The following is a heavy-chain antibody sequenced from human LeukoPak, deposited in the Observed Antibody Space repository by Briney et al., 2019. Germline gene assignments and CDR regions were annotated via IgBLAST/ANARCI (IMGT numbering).Heavy chain of an antibody. D-gene: IGHD1-26*01. CDR2: IIPIFGTA. V-gene: IGHV1-69*13. CDR3: ATADYSGSYYPLPRYYGMDV. CDR1: GYTFTSYA. J-gene: IGHJ6*02. Sequence: ASVKASCKASGYTFTSYAISWVRQAPGQGLEWMGGIIPIFGTANYAQKFQGRVTITADESTSTAYMELSSLRSEDTAVYYCATADYSGSYYPLPRYYGMDVWGQGTTVTVSS.